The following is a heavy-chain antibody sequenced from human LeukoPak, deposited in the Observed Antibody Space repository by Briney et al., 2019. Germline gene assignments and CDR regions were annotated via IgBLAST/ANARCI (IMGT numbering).Heavy chain of an antibody. Sequence: GGSLRLSCAASGFTFDDYAMHWVRQAPGKGLEWVSGISWNSGSIGYADSVKGRFTISRDNAKNSLYLQMNSLRAEDTAVYYCARDLLAVAAIDYWGQGTLVTVSS. CDR3: ARDLLAVAAIDY. D-gene: IGHD6-19*01. V-gene: IGHV3-9*01. CDR2: ISWNSGSI. CDR1: GFTFDDYA. J-gene: IGHJ4*02.